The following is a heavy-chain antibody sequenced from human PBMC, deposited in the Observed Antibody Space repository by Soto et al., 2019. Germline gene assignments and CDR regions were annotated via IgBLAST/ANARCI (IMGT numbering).Heavy chain of an antibody. J-gene: IGHJ5*02. CDR1: GGSFSGYY. CDR3: ARISLPSSSRSPDVVWFDP. CDR2: INHSGST. V-gene: IGHV4-34*01. Sequence: SETLSLTCAVYGGSFSGYYWSWIRQPPGKGLEWIGEINHSGSTNYNPSLKSRVTISVDTSKNQFSLKLSSVTAADTAVYYCARISLPSSSRSPDVVWFDPWGQGTLVTVSS. D-gene: IGHD6-13*01.